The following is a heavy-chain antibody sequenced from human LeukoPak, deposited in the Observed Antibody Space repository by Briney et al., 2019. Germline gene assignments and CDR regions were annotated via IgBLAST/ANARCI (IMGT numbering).Heavy chain of an antibody. V-gene: IGHV3-21*01. D-gene: IGHD1-26*01. CDR3: AREPIVGATRWFDP. CDR1: AFTFSSYS. Sequence: GGSLRLSCAASAFTFSSYSMNWVRQAPGKGLEWVSSISSSSSYIYYADSVKGRFTISRDNAKNSLYLQTNSLRAEDTAVYYCAREPIVGATRWFDPWGQGTLVTVSS. CDR2: ISSSSSYI. J-gene: IGHJ5*02.